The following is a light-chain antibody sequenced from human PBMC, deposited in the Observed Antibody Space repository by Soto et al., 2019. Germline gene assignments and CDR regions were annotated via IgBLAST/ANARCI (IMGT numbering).Light chain of an antibody. CDR1: QSVSSSY. CDR3: QQYGSSPRLT. CDR2: GAS. Sequence: EIVLTQSPGTLSLSPGERATLSCRASQSVSSSYLAWYQQKPGQAPRLLIYGASSRATGIPDRFSGSGSGTASTLTISRLGPEDLAVFYCQQYGSSPRLTFGGGTKVEIK. V-gene: IGKV3-20*01. J-gene: IGKJ4*01.